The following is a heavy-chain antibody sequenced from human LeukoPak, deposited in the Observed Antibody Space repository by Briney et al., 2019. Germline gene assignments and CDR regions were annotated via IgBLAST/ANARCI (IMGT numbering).Heavy chain of an antibody. Sequence: SETLSLTCTVSGGSISSSSYYWGWIRQPPGKGLEWIGSIYYSGSTYYNPSLKSRVTISVDTSKNQFSLKLSSVTAADTAVYYCASEATGKFVAGTHWFDPWGQGTLVTVSS. CDR2: IYYSGST. D-gene: IGHD6-19*01. V-gene: IGHV4-39*01. CDR1: GGSISSSSYY. CDR3: ASEATGKFVAGTHWFDP. J-gene: IGHJ5*02.